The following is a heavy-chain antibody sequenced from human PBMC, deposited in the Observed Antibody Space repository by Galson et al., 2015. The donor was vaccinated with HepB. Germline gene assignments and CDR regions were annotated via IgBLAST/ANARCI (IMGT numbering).Heavy chain of an antibody. CDR3: ARDFCTVTTCATFDY. D-gene: IGHD4-11*01. CDR2: ISYDGSNR. Sequence: SLRLSCAASGFTFSTYAMHWVRQAPGKGLEWVAVISYDGSNRYYADSVKGRFTISRDNSKNTLYLQVNSLRAEDTAVYYCARDFCTVTTCATFDYWGQGILVTVSS. J-gene: IGHJ4*02. CDR1: GFTFSTYA. V-gene: IGHV3-30-3*01.